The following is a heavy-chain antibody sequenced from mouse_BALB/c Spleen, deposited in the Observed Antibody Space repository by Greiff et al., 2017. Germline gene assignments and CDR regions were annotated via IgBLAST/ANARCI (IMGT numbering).Heavy chain of an antibody. CDR2: ISYSGST. CDR3: ARYDYGSSCAMDY. Sequence: EVKLMESGPGLVKPSQSLSLSCTVTGYSITSDYAWNLIRQFPGNKLELMGFISYSGSTSYNPSLKSRISITRDTSKNQFFLQLKSVTTEDTAKYDCARYDYGSSCAMDYWGQGTSVTVSS. CDR1: GYSITSDYA. V-gene: IGHV3-2*02. D-gene: IGHD1-1*01. J-gene: IGHJ4*01.